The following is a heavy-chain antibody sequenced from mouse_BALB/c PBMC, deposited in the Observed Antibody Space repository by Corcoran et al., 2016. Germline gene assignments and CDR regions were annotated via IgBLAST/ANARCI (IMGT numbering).Heavy chain of an antibody. CDR2: INTYTGEP. J-gene: IGHJ4*01. V-gene: IGHV9-1*02. CDR1: GYTFTNYG. Sequence: QIQFVQSGPELKKPGETVKISCKASGYTFTNYGMNWVKQAPGKGLKWMGWINTYTGEPTYADDFKGRFAFSSETSASTAYLQINNLKNEDMATYFCAREPYAMDYWGQGTSVTVSS. CDR3: AREPYAMDY.